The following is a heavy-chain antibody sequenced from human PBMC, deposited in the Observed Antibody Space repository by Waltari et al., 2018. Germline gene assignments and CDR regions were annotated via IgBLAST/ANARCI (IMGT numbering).Heavy chain of an antibody. J-gene: IGHJ4*02. CDR3: ARRGVKGSGYFDY. CDR2: IYHSGST. V-gene: IGHV4-38-2*01. Sequence: QVQLQASGPGLVKPSETLSLTCAVSGYSISSGYYWGWLRQPPGKGLEWIGSIYHSGSTYYNPSLKSRVTISVDTSKNQFSLKLSSVTAADTAVYYCARRGVKGSGYFDYWGQGTLVTVSS. CDR1: GYSISSGYY. D-gene: IGHD6-19*01.